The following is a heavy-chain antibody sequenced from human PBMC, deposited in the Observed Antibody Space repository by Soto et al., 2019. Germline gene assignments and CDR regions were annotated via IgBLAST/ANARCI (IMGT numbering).Heavy chain of an antibody. CDR2: IYYSGST. V-gene: IGHV4-30-4*01. Sequence: SETLSLTCTVSGGSTSSGDYYWSWIRQPPGRGLEWIGHIYYSGSTNYTPSLKSRVTISVDTPKNQFSLKLSSVTAADTAVYYCARAENIAAAATGYYRYYGLDVWGLGTTVTVS. CDR3: ARAENIAAAATGYYRYYGLDV. CDR1: GGSTSSGDYY. D-gene: IGHD6-13*01. J-gene: IGHJ6*02.